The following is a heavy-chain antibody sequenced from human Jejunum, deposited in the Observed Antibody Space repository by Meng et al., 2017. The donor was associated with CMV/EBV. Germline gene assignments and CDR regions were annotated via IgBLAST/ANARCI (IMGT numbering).Heavy chain of an antibody. D-gene: IGHD3-3*01. Sequence: GSISSGDYYWSWTRQPPGKGLEWIGYIYYSGSTYYNPSLKSRVTISVDTSKNQFSLKLSSVTAADTAVYYCARERFLEWFPNWFDPWGQGTLVTVSS. J-gene: IGHJ5*02. V-gene: IGHV4-30-4*08. CDR3: ARERFLEWFPNWFDP. CDR1: GSISSGDYY. CDR2: IYYSGST.